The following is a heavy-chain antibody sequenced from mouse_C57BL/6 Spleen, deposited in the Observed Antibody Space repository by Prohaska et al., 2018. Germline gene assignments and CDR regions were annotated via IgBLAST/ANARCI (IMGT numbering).Heavy chain of an antibody. CDR3: AEYYAMDD. V-gene: IGHV6-3*01. Sequence: EVKLEESGGGLVQPGGSMKLSCVASGFTFSNYWMNWVRQSPENGLEWVAQIRLKSDNYATHYAESVKGRFTISRDDSKSSVYLQMNNLRAGDTGIYYCAEYYAMDDWSQGTSVTVSS. CDR2: IRLKSDNYAT. CDR1: GFTFSNYW. J-gene: IGHJ4*01.